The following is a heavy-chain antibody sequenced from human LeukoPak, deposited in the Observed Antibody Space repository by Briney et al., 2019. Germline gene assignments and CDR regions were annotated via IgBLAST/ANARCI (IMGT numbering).Heavy chain of an antibody. J-gene: IGHJ3*02. Sequence: PSETLSLTCTVSGGSISSGSYYWGWIRQPPGKGLEWVGSIYYSGSTNYNPSLKSRVTISVDTSKNQFSLKLSSVTAADTAVYYCARAQPSVWFGAPDAFDIWGQGTMVTVSS. D-gene: IGHD3-10*01. V-gene: IGHV4-39*07. CDR1: GGSISSGSYY. CDR2: IYYSGST. CDR3: ARAQPSVWFGAPDAFDI.